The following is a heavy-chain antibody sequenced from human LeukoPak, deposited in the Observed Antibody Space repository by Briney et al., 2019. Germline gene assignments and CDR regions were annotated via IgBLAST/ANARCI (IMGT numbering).Heavy chain of an antibody. Sequence: ASVKVSCKASGYTFTTYDITWVRQATGQGLEWMGWMNPHSGDTAYAQKFKGRVSMTRDTSISTAYMLLSSLTSDDTAVYYCARGLEDYDSDNFPIGGYWGQGTRVTVSS. CDR3: ARGLEDYDSDNFPIGGY. CDR2: MNPHSGDT. J-gene: IGHJ4*02. D-gene: IGHD3-22*01. V-gene: IGHV1-8*01. CDR1: GYTFTTYD.